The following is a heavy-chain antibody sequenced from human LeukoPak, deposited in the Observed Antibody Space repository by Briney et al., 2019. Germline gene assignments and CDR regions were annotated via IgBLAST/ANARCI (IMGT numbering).Heavy chain of an antibody. Sequence: PGGSLRLSCAASGFTFSSYSMNWVRQAPGKGLEWVSYISSSSSTIYYADSVKGRFTISRDNSKNTLYLQMNSLRAGDTAVYYCAKGGLVHRFDPWGQGTLVTVSS. CDR1: GFTFSSYS. V-gene: IGHV3-48*01. CDR3: AKGGLVHRFDP. J-gene: IGHJ5*02. CDR2: ISSSSSTI.